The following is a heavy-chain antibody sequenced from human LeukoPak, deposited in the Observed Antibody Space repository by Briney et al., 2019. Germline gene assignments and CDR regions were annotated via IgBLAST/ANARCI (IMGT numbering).Heavy chain of an antibody. CDR3: ARDVGKAY. CDR1: GGSISSYY. J-gene: IGHJ4*02. D-gene: IGHD4-23*01. CDR2: IYYSGST. V-gene: IGHV4-59*12. Sequence: SETLSLTCTVSGGSISSYYWSWIRQPPGKGLEWIGYIYYSGSTNYNPSLKSRVTISVDTSQNQFSLRLTSLTAADTAVYFCARDVGKAYWGQGLLAIVSS.